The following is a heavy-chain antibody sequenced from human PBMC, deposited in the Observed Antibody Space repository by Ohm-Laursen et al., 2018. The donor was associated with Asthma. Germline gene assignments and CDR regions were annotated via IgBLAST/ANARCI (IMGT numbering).Heavy chain of an antibody. D-gene: IGHD5-12*01. CDR3: AKERATMPEFDY. CDR1: GFTFSSYG. J-gene: IGHJ4*02. Sequence: SLRLSCSVSGFTFSSYGMHWVRQAPGKGLEWVAVISYDGSNKYYADSVKGRFTISRDNSKNTLYLQMNSLRAEDTAVYYCAKERATMPEFDYWGQGTLVTVSS. V-gene: IGHV3-30*18. CDR2: ISYDGSNK.